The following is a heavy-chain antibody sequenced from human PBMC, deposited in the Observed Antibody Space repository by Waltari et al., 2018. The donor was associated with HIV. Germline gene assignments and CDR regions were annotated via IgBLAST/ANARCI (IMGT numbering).Heavy chain of an antibody. CDR1: GFTFSSYW. CDR2: IKQDGNEK. Sequence: EVQLVESGGGLVQPGGSLRLPCAAPGFTFSSYWMSWVRQAPGKGLEWVANIKQDGNEKHYVDSVKGRFTISRDNAKNSLYLQMNSLRAEDTAMYYCARDTLYHYYGMDVWGQGTTVTVSS. J-gene: IGHJ6*02. CDR3: ARDTLYHYYGMDV. V-gene: IGHV3-7*01.